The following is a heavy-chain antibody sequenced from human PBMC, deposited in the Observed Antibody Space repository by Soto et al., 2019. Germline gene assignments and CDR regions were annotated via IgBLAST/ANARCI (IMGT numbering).Heavy chain of an antibody. J-gene: IGHJ5*02. CDR1: GGSISTGDFS. D-gene: IGHD2-21*01. Sequence: QVQLQASGPGLVKPSQTLSLICTVSGGSISTGDFSWSWIRQHPGKGLEWIGDMYHSGSPYYNPSLKSRLTTSVDPSKMQCSLRLSSVTAADTAVYYCARTRGNVVGLNLEDTYCDPWGEGTLVTVSS. CDR3: ARTRGNVVGLNLEDTYCDP. V-gene: IGHV4-31*03. CDR2: MYHSGSP.